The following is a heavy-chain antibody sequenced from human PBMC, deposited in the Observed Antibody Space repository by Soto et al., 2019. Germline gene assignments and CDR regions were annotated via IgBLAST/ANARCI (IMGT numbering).Heavy chain of an antibody. V-gene: IGHV3-21*01. J-gene: IGHJ5*02. D-gene: IGHD2-2*01. Sequence: PGGSLRLSCASSGFSFSVYAMNWVRQAPGKGLEWVSSISSSSSYIYYADSVKGRFTISRDNAKNSLYLQMNSLRAEDTAVYYCARVGCIRSSCYFNWFDPWGQGT. CDR3: ARVGCIRSSCYFNWFDP. CDR2: ISSSSSYI. CDR1: GFSFSVYA.